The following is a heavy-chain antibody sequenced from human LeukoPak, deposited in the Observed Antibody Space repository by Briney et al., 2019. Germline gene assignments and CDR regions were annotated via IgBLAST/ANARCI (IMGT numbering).Heavy chain of an antibody. J-gene: IGHJ3*02. CDR2: FYSGGGP. V-gene: IGHV3-53*01. D-gene: IGHD6-19*01. Sequence: GGSLRLSCVASGLTVSGIYMSWVRQAPERGREWVAFFYSGGGPHYADSVKGRFTISRDNSKDTVFLQMSSLRAEDTAVYYCARLYSSGWYGVIPVGDALDIWGQGTMVTVSS. CDR1: GLTVSGIY. CDR3: ARLYSSGWYGVIPVGDALDI.